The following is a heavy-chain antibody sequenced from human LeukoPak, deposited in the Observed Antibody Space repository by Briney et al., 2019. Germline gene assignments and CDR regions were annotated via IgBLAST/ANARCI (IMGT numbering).Heavy chain of an antibody. CDR3: AKLSGNSSGIY. CDR1: GFTVSNNY. CDR2: IYSGGST. V-gene: IGHV3-53*01. J-gene: IGHJ4*02. D-gene: IGHD6-19*01. Sequence: GGSLRLSCAASGFTVSNNYMNWVRQAPGKGLEWVSLIYSGGSTYYADSVKGRFTISRDNSKNTLYLQMNSLRAEDTAVYYCAKLSGNSSGIYWGQGTLVTVSS.